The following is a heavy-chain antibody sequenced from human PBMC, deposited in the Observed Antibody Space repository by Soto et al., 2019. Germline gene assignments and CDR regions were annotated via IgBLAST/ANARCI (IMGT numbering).Heavy chain of an antibody. CDR1: GGSISSSSYY. J-gene: IGHJ3*02. D-gene: IGHD2-21*01. CDR3: ARLNCYFRRRDGYNPNAFDI. V-gene: IGHV4-39*01. Sequence: PSETMSITWNFSGGSISSSSYYWGWVRQPPGKGLEWIGSIYYSGSTYYNPSLKSRVTISVDTSKNQFSLKLSSVTAADTAVYYCARLNCYFRRRDGYNPNAFDIWGQATMVT. CDR2: IYYSGST.